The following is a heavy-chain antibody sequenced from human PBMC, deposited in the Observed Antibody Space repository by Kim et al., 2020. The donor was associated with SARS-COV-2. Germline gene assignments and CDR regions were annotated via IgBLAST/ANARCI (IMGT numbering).Heavy chain of an antibody. D-gene: IGHD3-10*01. CDR1: GFSFSDYG. J-gene: IGHJ6*02. Sequence: GGSLRLSCAASGFSFSDYGMNWVRQAPGKGLEWFSYVSSSSSAIYYADSVKGRFTISRDNAKNSLFLQMNNLRDEDTAVYYCARDHYRGYYYRYGMDVWGQGTTVTVSS. CDR2: VSSSSSAI. CDR3: ARDHYRGYYYRYGMDV. V-gene: IGHV3-48*02.